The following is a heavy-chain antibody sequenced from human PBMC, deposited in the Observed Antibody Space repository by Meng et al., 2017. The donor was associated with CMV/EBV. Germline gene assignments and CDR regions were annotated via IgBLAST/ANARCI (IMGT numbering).Heavy chain of an antibody. D-gene: IGHD1-1*01. CDR3: ARELEPSYGMDV. CDR1: GGSISSYY. CDR2: IYYSGST. V-gene: IGHV4-59*01. J-gene: IGHJ6*02. Sequence: GSLRLSCTVSGGSISSYYWSWIRQPPGKGLEWIGYIYYSGSTNYNPSLKSRVTISVDTSKNQLSLKLSSVTAADTAVYYCARELEPSYGMDVWGQGTTVTVSS.